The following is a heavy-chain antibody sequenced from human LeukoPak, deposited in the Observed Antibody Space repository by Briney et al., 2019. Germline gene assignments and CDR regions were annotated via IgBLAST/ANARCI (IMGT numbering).Heavy chain of an antibody. CDR2: IRGVAGDK. D-gene: IGHD6-19*01. V-gene: IGHV3-7*04. CDR3: ARAVPGALDF. J-gene: IGHJ4*02. CDR1: GFTFSRYW. Sequence: GGSLRLSCAASGFTFSRYWIAWVRQAAGKGLEWVAKIRGVAGDKHSADSVKGRFTISRDNDKNSLHLQMNSLTAEDTAVYYCARAVPGALDFWGQGTLVVVSS.